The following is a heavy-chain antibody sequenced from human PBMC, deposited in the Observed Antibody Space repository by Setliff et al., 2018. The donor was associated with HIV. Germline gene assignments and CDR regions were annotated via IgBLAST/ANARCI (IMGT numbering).Heavy chain of an antibody. D-gene: IGHD1-26*01. CDR3: ARDRVGSRHDAFEI. CDR2: IYHSGIT. CDR1: GYYISSGYY. Sequence: ETLSLTCAVSGYYISSGYYWAWIRQPPGKGLEWIGSIYHSGITYYNPSLKSRVTISVDTSKNQFSLKVSSVTAADTAVYYCARDRVGSRHDAFEIWGQGTMVTVSS. J-gene: IGHJ3*02. V-gene: IGHV4-38-2*02.